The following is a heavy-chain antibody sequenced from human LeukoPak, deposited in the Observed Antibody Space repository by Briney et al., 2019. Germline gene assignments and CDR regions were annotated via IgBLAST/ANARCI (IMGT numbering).Heavy chain of an antibody. CDR1: GFTVSSNY. Sequence: GGSLRLSCAASGFTVSSNYVSWVRQAPGKGLEWVSVIYSGGSTYYADSVKGRFTISRDNSKNTLYLQMNSLRAEDTAVYYCARDRPYYYDSSGYYPLDYWGQGTLVTVSS. J-gene: IGHJ4*02. D-gene: IGHD3-22*01. CDR3: ARDRPYYYDSSGYYPLDY. CDR2: IYSGGST. V-gene: IGHV3-66*01.